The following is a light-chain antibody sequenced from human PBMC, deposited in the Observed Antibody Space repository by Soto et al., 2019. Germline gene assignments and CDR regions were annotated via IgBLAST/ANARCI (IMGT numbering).Light chain of an antibody. Sequence: QLVLTQPPSVSGTPGQGVTISCSGSTSNIGNNYVFWYQQVPGTAPKLLIHTNNRRPSGVPDRFSASKSATTASLAISRLRSEDEADYYCAVWDDNPRGLGVFGGGTKVTVL. V-gene: IGLV1-47*02. J-gene: IGLJ3*02. CDR2: TNN. CDR3: AVWDDNPRGLGV. CDR1: TSNIGNNY.